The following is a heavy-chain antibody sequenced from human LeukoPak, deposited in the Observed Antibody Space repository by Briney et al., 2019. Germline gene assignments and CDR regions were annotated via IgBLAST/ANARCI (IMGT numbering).Heavy chain of an antibody. CDR3: AKTIVGSNVFDI. V-gene: IGHV3-7*01. CDR1: RFSFSSHW. J-gene: IGHJ3*02. D-gene: IGHD1-26*01. Sequence: GGSLRLSXVASRFSFSSHWMTWVRQAPGKGLEWVANIKEDGREKYYADSVKGRFTISRDNAKNSLYLQMNSLRGEDTAVYYCAKTIVGSNVFDIWGQGTLVTVSS. CDR2: IKEDGREK.